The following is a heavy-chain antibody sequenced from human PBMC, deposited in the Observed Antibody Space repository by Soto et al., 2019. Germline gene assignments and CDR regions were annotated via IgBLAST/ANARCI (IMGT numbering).Heavy chain of an antibody. V-gene: IGHV1-2*04. CDR1: GYTFTGYY. CDR2: INPNSGGT. Sequence: ASVKVSCKASGYTFTGYYMHWVRQAPGQGLEWMGWINPNSGGTNYAQKFQGWVTMTRDTSISTAYMELSRLRSDDTAVYYCARGGLLGTYYYYGMDVWGQGTTVTVSS. J-gene: IGHJ6*02. CDR3: ARGGLLGTYYYYGMDV. D-gene: IGHD1-1*01.